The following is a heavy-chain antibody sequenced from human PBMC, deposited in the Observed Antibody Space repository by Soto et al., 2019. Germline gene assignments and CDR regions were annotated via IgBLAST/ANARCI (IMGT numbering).Heavy chain of an antibody. Sequence: QEQLVQSGAEVKKPGASVKVSCKTSGYTFTDYDINWVRQATGQGLEWIGWMNPNSGETGYAQKFQGRVTMTRSASLSTAYLELRSLRSEDTGVYYCARVAVAARPRWYNWFDPWGQGTLVTVSS. D-gene: IGHD2-15*01. J-gene: IGHJ5*02. V-gene: IGHV1-8*01. CDR2: MNPNSGET. CDR1: GYTFTDYD. CDR3: ARVAVAARPRWYNWFDP.